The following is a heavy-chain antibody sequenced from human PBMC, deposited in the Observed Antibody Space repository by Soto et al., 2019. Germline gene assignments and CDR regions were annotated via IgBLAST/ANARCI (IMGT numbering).Heavy chain of an antibody. J-gene: IGHJ4*02. CDR1: GGTFSSYA. CDR2: IIPIFGTA. Sequence: SVKVSCKASGGTFSSYAISWVRQAPGQGLEWMGGIIPIFGTANYAQKFQGRVTITADESTSTAYMEPSSLRSEDTAVYYCARVEYSSSSAFDYWGQGTLVTVSS. D-gene: IGHD6-6*01. V-gene: IGHV1-69*13. CDR3: ARVEYSSSSAFDY.